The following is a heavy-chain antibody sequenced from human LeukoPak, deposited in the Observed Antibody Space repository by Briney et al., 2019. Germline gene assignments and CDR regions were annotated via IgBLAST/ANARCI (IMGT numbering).Heavy chain of an antibody. D-gene: IGHD6-19*01. Sequence: GASVKVSCKASGGTFSSYAISWVRQAPGQGLEWMGGLIPTFGTANYAQKFQGRVTITADKSTSTAYMELSSLRSEDTAVYYCASTLIEGCSGCQNPGDYWGQGTLVTVSS. CDR1: GGTFSSYA. V-gene: IGHV1-69*06. CDR3: ASTLIEGCSGCQNPGDY. CDR2: LIPTFGTA. J-gene: IGHJ4*02.